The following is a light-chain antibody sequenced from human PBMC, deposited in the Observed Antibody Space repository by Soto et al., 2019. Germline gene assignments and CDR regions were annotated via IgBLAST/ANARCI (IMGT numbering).Light chain of an antibody. J-gene: IGKJ5*01. CDR3: QQTYSTLSIT. V-gene: IGKV1-39*01. CDR1: ESISRH. CDR2: API. Sequence: DIQMTQSPSSLSASVGDRVTITCRASESISRHLNRYQQIPGKAPKILIYAPISLLNGVPSRFRGSGSGTDFTLTITNLQPEDFATYYCQQTYSTLSITFGQGTRLDI.